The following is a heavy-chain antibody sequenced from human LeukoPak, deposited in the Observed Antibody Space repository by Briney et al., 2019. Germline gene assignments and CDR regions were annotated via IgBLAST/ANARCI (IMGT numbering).Heavy chain of an antibody. V-gene: IGHV4-34*01. CDR1: GGSFSGYY. CDR2: INHSGSI. J-gene: IGHJ4*02. D-gene: IGHD2-2*01. CDR3: ARERYQLTPFDY. Sequence: PSETLSLTCAVYGGSFSGYYWSWIRQPPGKGLEWIGEINHSGSINYNPSLKSRVTISVDTSKNQFSLKLSSVTAADTAVYYCARERYQLTPFDYWGQGTLVTVSS.